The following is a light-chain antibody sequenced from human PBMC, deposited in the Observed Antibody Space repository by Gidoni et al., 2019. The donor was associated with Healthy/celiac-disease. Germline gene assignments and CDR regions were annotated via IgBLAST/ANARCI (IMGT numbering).Light chain of an antibody. Sequence: QSALTQPVSASGSPGQPITIPCTGTNRDVGGYNYVSWYHQHPGKAPKLMIYEVCNRPSGVSNRFSGSKSGNTACLTISGLQAEDEADYYCSSYTSSSTLVFGTGTKVTVL. J-gene: IGLJ1*01. CDR1: NRDVGGYNY. CDR3: SSYTSSSTLV. CDR2: EVC. V-gene: IGLV2-14*01.